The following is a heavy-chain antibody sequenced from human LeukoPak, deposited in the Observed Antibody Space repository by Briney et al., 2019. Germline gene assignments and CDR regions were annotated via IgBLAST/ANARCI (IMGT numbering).Heavy chain of an antibody. D-gene: IGHD6-13*01. CDR2: IKQDGSEK. Sequence: PSETLSLTCAVYGGSFSGYYWSWIRQPPGKGLEWVANIKQDGSEKYYVDSVKGRFTISRDNAKNSLYLQMNSLRSEDTAVYYCARVPQGSSWPYYFDYWGQGTLVTVSS. CDR3: ARVPQGSSWPYYFDY. V-gene: IGHV3-7*05. CDR1: GGSFSGYY. J-gene: IGHJ4*02.